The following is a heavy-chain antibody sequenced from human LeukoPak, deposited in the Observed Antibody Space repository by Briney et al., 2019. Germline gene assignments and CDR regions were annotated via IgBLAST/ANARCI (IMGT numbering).Heavy chain of an antibody. CDR2: INPNSGAT. Sequence: ASVKVSCKASGYTFTGYYIHWVRQAPGQGLEWMGWINPNSGATNYAQKFQGRVTMTRDTSISTAYMILSSLTSDDTAVFYCVRGTGEGYSYGRYFFDYWGQGTLVTVSS. J-gene: IGHJ4*02. CDR1: GYTFTGYY. D-gene: IGHD5-18*01. CDR3: VRGTGEGYSYGRYFFDY. V-gene: IGHV1-2*02.